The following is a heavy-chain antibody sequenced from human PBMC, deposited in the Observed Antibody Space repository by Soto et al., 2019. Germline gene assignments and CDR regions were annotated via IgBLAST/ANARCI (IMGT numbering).Heavy chain of an antibody. J-gene: IGHJ5*02. CDR3: VRERDFGSENYYNWAYNYFDP. D-gene: IGHD3-10*01. Sequence: QVQLVESGEGVVQLGTSLTLSCAASGFTFSSFTMHWVRQAPGKGLEWVAVISYDGNNKKYADSVRGRFTISRDNSKNTLFLQMNSLKTEDTAVYYCVRERDFGSENYYNWAYNYFDPWGQGTLVTVSS. CDR1: GFTFSSFT. CDR2: ISYDGNNK. V-gene: IGHV3-30-3*01.